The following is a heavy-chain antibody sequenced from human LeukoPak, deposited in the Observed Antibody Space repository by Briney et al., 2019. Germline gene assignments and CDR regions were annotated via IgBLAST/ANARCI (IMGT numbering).Heavy chain of an antibody. CDR1: GFTFDDYA. Sequence: GRSLRLSCAASGFTFDDYAMHWVRQAPGQGLEWVSGISWNSGSIGYADSVKGRFTISRDNAKNSLYLQMNSLRAEDTALYYCAKGYLNYYDSSGYYGPRGDYFDYWGQGTLVTVSS. CDR3: AKGYLNYYDSSGYYGPRGDYFDY. V-gene: IGHV3-9*01. CDR2: ISWNSGSI. D-gene: IGHD3-22*01. J-gene: IGHJ4*02.